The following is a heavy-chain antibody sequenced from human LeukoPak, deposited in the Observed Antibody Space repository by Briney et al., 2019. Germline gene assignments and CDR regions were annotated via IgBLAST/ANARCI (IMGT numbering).Heavy chain of an antibody. D-gene: IGHD3-22*01. CDR3: ASGRRDSSDAFDI. V-gene: IGHV5-51*01. Sequence: GESLKISCQTSGYSFTHYWIGWVRQMPGKGLEWMGMIYPADSDTKYSPSFQGQVTISVDKSISTAYLQWTSLKASDTAMYYCASGRRDSSDAFDIWGQGTMVTVSS. CDR2: IYPADSDT. J-gene: IGHJ3*02. CDR1: GYSFTHYW.